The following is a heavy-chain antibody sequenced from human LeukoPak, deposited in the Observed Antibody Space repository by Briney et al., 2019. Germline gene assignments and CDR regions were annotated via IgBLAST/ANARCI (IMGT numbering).Heavy chain of an antibody. CDR1: GFTFSSYW. Sequence: GGSLRLSCAASGFTFSSYWMSWVRQAPGKGLEWVANIKQDGSEKYYVDSVKGRFTISRDNAKNSLYLQMNSLRAEDTAVYYCAKGRLQNYNWFDPWGQGTLVTVSS. V-gene: IGHV3-7*03. CDR3: AKGRLQNYNWFDP. J-gene: IGHJ5*02. D-gene: IGHD4-11*01. CDR2: IKQDGSEK.